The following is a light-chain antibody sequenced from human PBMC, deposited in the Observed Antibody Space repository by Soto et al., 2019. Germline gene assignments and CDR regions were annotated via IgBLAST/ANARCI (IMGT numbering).Light chain of an antibody. CDR1: QSISRN. CDR3: QQYNSWTSIT. CDR2: GAS. Sequence: EIVMTQSPATLSVSPGGRVTLSCRASQSISRNLGWYQQRPGQAPRLLIYGASTRATGIPPRFSGSGSGTEFTLTISSLQSEDIAIYYCQQYNSWTSITFGQGTRLEIK. V-gene: IGKV3-15*01. J-gene: IGKJ5*01.